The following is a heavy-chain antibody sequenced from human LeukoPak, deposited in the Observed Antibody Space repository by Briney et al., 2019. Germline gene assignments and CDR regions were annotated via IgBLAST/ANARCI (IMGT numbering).Heavy chain of an antibody. CDR1: GVSISSYY. Sequence: SETLSLTCTVSGVSISSYYWSWIRQPPGKALEWIAYIYSSGSINYNPSLKSRVTISLDTSTTQFSLRLNSVTAADTAVYYCARYGDYGFKDWGQGTLVTVSS. CDR2: IYSSGSI. J-gene: IGHJ4*02. V-gene: IGHV4-59*01. CDR3: ARYGDYGFKD. D-gene: IGHD4-17*01.